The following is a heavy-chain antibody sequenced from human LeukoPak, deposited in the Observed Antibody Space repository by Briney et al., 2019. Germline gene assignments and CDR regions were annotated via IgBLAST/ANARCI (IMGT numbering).Heavy chain of an antibody. CDR2: ISSSSAYT. V-gene: IGHV3-21*01. D-gene: IGHD2-2*01. CDR1: GFTFSDYA. CDR3: ARIFRYQLVDYYALDV. J-gene: IGHJ6*02. Sequence: KPGGSLRLSCAASGFTFSDYAMDWVRQAPGKGLEWVSAISSSSAYTFYADSVKGRFTISRDNARNSVSLQMNSLRAEDTAVYYCARIFRYQLVDYYALDVWGQGTTVTVSS.